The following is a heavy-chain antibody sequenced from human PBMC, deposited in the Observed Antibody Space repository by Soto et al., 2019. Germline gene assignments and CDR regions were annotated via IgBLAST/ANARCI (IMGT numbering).Heavy chain of an antibody. J-gene: IGHJ4*02. V-gene: IGHV1-2*02. CDR1: GYTFTGYF. Sequence: GASVKVSCKASGYTFTGYFMHWGRQAPGQGLEWMGWINPNSGDPKYAQKFQGRVTMTRDMSISTAYMELRRLTSDDTAVYYCARVRTYYDSSGSLDYWGQGTLVTVSS. D-gene: IGHD3-22*01. CDR3: ARVRTYYDSSGSLDY. CDR2: INPNSGDP.